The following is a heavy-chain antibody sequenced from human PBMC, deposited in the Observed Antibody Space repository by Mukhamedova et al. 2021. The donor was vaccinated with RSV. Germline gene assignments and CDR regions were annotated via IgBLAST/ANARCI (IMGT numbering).Heavy chain of an antibody. CDR3: ARRVAAGGTPVVY. J-gene: IGHJ4*02. CDR2: GNT. D-gene: IGHD6-13*01. V-gene: IGHV1-8*01. Sequence: GNTGFAQKFQGRVTLTRNTSISTAYMELSSLRSEDTAVYYCARRVAAGGTPVVYWGQGTLVTISS.